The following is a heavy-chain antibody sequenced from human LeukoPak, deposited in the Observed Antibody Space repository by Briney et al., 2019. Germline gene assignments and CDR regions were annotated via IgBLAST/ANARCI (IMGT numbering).Heavy chain of an antibody. CDR1: GYTFTTSW. D-gene: IGHD3-10*01. Sequence: GESLKISCQGFGYTFTTSWIGWVRQLPGKGLEWMAIIYAGNSDTKYSPSFQGQVTISADKSISTAYLQWSSLKASDTAMYYCARRMVRGVISSPFDYWGQGTLVTVSS. CDR3: ARRMVRGVISSPFDY. J-gene: IGHJ4*02. CDR2: IYAGNSDT. V-gene: IGHV5-51*01.